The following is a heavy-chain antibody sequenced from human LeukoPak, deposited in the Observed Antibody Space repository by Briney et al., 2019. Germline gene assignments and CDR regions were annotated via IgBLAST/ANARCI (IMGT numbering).Heavy chain of an antibody. V-gene: IGHV3-33*01. Sequence: AGGSLRLSCTASGFSFSSYGMHWVRQAPGKGLEWVAVIWYNGSIKYNADSVKGRFTISRDNSKNTLYLQMNSLRAEDTAVYYCARDKEDPSKYFDYWGQGTLVTVS. D-gene: IGHD2/OR15-2a*01. CDR2: IWYNGSIK. J-gene: IGHJ4*02. CDR1: GFSFSSYG. CDR3: ARDKEDPSKYFDY.